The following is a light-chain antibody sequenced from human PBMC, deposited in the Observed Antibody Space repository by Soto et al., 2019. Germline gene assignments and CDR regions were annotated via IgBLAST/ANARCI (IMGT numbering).Light chain of an antibody. J-gene: IGKJ1*01. CDR2: GAS. CDR1: QSVSNNY. Sequence: EIVLTQSPGTLSLSPGERATLSCRASQSVSNNYLAWYQQKPGQAPRLVIYGASSRGTGIPDRFSASGSGTDFTLTTSRLDPEDFAVYYCQQYISSPLTFGQGTKVDIK. CDR3: QQYISSPLT. V-gene: IGKV3-20*01.